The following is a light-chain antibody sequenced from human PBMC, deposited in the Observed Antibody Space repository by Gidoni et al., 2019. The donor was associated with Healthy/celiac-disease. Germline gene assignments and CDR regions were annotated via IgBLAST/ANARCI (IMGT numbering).Light chain of an antibody. CDR2: EVS. J-gene: IGLJ2*01. V-gene: IGLV2-14*01. CDR1: SSDVGGYNY. CDR3: SSYTSSSVV. Sequence: QSALTQPASVSGSPGQSLTLSCTGTSSDVGGYNYVSWYQQHPVKAPKLMIYEVSTRPSGVSTRFSGSKSGHTASLTISGLHAEDEADYYCSSYTSSSVVFGGGTKLTVL.